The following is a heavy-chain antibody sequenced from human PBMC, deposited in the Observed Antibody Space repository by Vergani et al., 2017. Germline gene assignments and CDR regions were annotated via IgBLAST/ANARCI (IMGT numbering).Heavy chain of an antibody. CDR2: IKQDGSEK. CDR3: AKRGIVGATGGDYFDF. J-gene: IGHJ4*02. D-gene: IGHD1-26*01. V-gene: IGHV3-7*03. Sequence: VQLVESGGGLVQPGGSLRLSCAASGFTFSSYWMSWVRQAPGKGLEWVANIKQDGSEKYYVDSVKGRFTVSRDNSKNMLYLQMNSLRAEDTAVYYCAKRGIVGATGGDYFDFWGQGTLVTVSS. CDR1: GFTFSSYW.